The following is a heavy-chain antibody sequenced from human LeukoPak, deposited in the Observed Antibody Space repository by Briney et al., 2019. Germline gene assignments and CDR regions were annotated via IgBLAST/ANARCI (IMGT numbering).Heavy chain of an antibody. J-gene: IGHJ4*02. CDR2: ISGSGDST. Sequence: GGSLRLSCAASGFTVSSNYMSWVRQAPGKGLEWVSGISGSGDSTYYADSVKGRFTISRDNSKNTLFLRMNSLRAEDTAVYYCAKGYPTSLDYWGQGTLVTVSS. D-gene: IGHD1-26*01. CDR3: AKGYPTSLDY. CDR1: GFTVSSNY. V-gene: IGHV3-23*01.